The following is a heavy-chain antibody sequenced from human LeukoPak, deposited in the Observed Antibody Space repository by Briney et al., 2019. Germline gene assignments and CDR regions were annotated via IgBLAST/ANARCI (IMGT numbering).Heavy chain of an antibody. CDR2: INPNSGGT. CDR3: ARDRDYGDYNTQDLFVY. J-gene: IGHJ4*02. D-gene: IGHD4-17*01. CDR1: GYTFTGYY. V-gene: IGHV1-2*06. Sequence: ASVKVSCKASGYTFTGYYTHWVRQAPGQGLEWMGRINPNSGGTNYAQRLQGRVTMTTDTSTSTAYMELRSLRSDDTAVYYCARDRDYGDYNTQDLFVYWGQGTLVTVSS.